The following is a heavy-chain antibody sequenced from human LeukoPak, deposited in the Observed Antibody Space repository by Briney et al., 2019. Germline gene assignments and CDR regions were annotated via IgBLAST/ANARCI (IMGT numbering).Heavy chain of an antibody. D-gene: IGHD3-22*01. V-gene: IGHV3-23*01. CDR3: AKSRARREGSSGSIDY. J-gene: IGHJ4*02. CDR1: GFTFVNYA. CDR2: ITGSGGTT. Sequence: GGSLRLSCAASGFTFVNYAMSWVRQAPGKGLEWVSTITGSGGTTYYADSVKGRFTISRDNSKNTLYLQMNSLRVEDTAVYYCAKSRARREGSSGSIDYWGQGTLVTVSS.